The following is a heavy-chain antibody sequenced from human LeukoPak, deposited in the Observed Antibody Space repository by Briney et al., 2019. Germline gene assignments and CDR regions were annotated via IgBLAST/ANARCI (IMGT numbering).Heavy chain of an antibody. D-gene: IGHD3-9*01. CDR3: APSGLKRTYYDILTGNNWFDP. V-gene: IGHV7-4-1*02. CDR2: INTNTGNP. J-gene: IGHJ5*02. Sequence: ASVKVSCKASGYTFTSYAMNWVRQAPGQGLEWMGWINTNTGNPTYAQGFTGRFVFSLDTSVSTAYLQISSLKAEDTAVYYCAPSGLKRTYYDILTGNNWFDPWGQGTLVTVSS. CDR1: GYTFTSYA.